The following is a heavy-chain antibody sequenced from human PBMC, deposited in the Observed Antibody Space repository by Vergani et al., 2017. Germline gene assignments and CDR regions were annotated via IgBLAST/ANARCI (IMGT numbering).Heavy chain of an antibody. D-gene: IGHD6-13*01. V-gene: IGHV4-61*02. CDR1: GGSISSGSYY. CDR3: ARAVAAAGSHYYYYYYMDV. CDR2: IYTSGST. J-gene: IGHJ6*03. Sequence: QVQLQESGPGLVKPSQTLSLTCTVPGGSISSGSYYWSWIRQPAGKGLEWIGRIYTSGSTNYNPSLKSRVTMSVDTSKNQFSLKLSSVTAADTAVYYCARAVAAAGSHYYYYYYMDVWGKGTTVTVSS.